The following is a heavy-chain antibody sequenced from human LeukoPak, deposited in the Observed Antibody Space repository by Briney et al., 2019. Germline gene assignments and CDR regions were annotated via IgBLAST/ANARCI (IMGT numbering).Heavy chain of an antibody. CDR2: INPDSGFT. D-gene: IGHD3-16*01. V-gene: IGHV1-2*02. Sequence: ASVKVSCKASGYKFTDYYMHWVRQAPGQGREFMGWINPDSGFTNYAQEFKGRVTMTRDTSISTAYLEVRSLTSDDTAVYYCAPTAEAYTSWWKVWGQGTLVTVSS. J-gene: IGHJ4*02. CDR1: GYKFTDYY. CDR3: APTAEAYTSWWKV.